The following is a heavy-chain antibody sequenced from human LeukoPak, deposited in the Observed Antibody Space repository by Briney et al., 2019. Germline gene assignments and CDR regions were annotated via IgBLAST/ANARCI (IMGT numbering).Heavy chain of an antibody. D-gene: IGHD6-13*01. CDR1: GGSISSSSYY. Sequence: PSETLSLTCTVSGGSISSSSYYWGWIRQPPGKGLEWIGSMYYSGSTYYNPSLKSRVTISVDTSKNQFSLKLSSVTAADTAVYYCARHVPTIAAAGRGHFDYWGQGTLVTVSS. CDR2: MYYSGST. CDR3: ARHVPTIAAAGRGHFDY. V-gene: IGHV4-39*01. J-gene: IGHJ4*02.